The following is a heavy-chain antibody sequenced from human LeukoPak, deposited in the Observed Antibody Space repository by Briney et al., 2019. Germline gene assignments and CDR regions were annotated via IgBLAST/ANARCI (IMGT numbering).Heavy chain of an antibody. J-gene: IGHJ4*02. CDR3: ARGSHRAWEVLLD. D-gene: IGHD3-10*01. Sequence: PSETLSLTCAVYGGSFNYYWSWIRQPPGKGLEWIGDINQSGITNYDPSLKSRVTISIDTSKNQLSLKVTSVTAADTAVYYCARGSHRAWEVLLDWGQRTLVTVSS. CDR1: GGSFNYY. CDR2: INQSGIT. V-gene: IGHV4-34*01.